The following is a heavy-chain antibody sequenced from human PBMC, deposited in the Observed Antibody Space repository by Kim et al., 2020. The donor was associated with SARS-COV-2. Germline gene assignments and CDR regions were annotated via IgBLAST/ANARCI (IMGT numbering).Heavy chain of an antibody. CDR1: GFTFSNYA. CDR3: ARGILGRYYYDSEGYYF. J-gene: IGHJ4*01. V-gene: IGHV3-30*04. Sequence: GGSLRLSCAASGFTFSNYAMHWVRQAPGKGLEWVAVISYDGSNKYYADSVKGRFTISRDNSKNTLYLQMNSLRAEDTAVYYCARGILGRYYYDSEGYYF. D-gene: IGHD3-22*01. CDR2: ISYDGSNK.